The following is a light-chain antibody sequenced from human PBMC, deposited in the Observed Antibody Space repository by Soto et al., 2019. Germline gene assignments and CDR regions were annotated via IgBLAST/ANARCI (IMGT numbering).Light chain of an antibody. CDR3: QSYDSSLSSWV. Sequence: QAVVTQPPSVSGAPGQRVTISCTGSSSNIGAGYDVHWYQQLPGTAPKLLIYGNNNRPSGVPDRFSGYKSGTSASLAITGLQAEDEADHYCQSYDSSLSSWVFGGGTKLTVL. CDR2: GNN. CDR1: SSNIGAGYD. J-gene: IGLJ3*02. V-gene: IGLV1-40*01.